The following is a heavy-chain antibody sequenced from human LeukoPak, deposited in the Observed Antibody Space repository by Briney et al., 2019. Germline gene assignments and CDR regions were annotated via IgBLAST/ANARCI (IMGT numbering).Heavy chain of an antibody. V-gene: IGHV1-69*13. Sequence: SVKVSCKASGGTFSSYAISWVRQAPGQGLEWMGGIIPIFGTANYVQKFQGRVTLTADESTSTAYMELSSLRSEDTAVYYCARKLGYCSSTSCYGVNWFDPWGQGTLVTVSS. CDR2: IIPIFGTA. D-gene: IGHD2-2*03. J-gene: IGHJ5*02. CDR3: ARKLGYCSSTSCYGVNWFDP. CDR1: GGTFSSYA.